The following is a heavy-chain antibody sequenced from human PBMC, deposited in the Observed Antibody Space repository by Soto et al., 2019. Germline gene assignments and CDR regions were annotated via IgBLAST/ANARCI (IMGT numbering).Heavy chain of an antibody. D-gene: IGHD2-2*03. CDR2: INHSGST. J-gene: IGHJ6*02. CDR1: GVSFIAYY. Sequence: PTETLSLTCAVYGVSFIAYYWSWIRQPPGKGLEWIGEINHSGSTNYNPSLKSRVTISVDTSKNQFSLKLSSVTAADTAVYYCARSGYCSSTSCYYYYYYGMDVWGQGTKVTVSS. CDR3: ARSGYCSSTSCYYYYYYGMDV. V-gene: IGHV4-34*01.